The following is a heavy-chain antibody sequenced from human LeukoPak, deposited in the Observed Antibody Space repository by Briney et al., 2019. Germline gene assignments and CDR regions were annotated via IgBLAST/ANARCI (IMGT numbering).Heavy chain of an antibody. J-gene: IGHJ6*02. D-gene: IGHD2-2*01. CDR2: IYYSGNT. V-gene: IGHV4-59*12. CDR1: GGSISSYY. CDR3: ARVVVVEVYYYGMDV. Sequence: PSETLSLTCTVSGGSISSYYWSWIRQPPGKGLEWIGFIYYSGNTNYNPSLKSRVTISVDKSKNQFSLKLSSVTAADTAVYYCARVVVVEVYYYGMDVWGQGTTVTVSS.